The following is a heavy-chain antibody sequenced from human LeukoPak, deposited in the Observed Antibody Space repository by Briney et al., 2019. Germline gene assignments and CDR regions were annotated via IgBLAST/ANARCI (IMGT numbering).Heavy chain of an antibody. CDR3: STDLRDFWSGFPLNAFDI. V-gene: IGHV3-23*01. CDR1: GFTFSTYA. D-gene: IGHD3-3*01. Sequence: GSLRLSCAASGFTFSTYAMTWVRQAPGQGLEWVSAISNSGGSTYYADFVKGRFTISRDNSKNTLYLRMISLRAEDTAVYYCSTDLRDFWSGFPLNAFDIWGQGTMVTVSS. J-gene: IGHJ3*02. CDR2: ISNSGGST.